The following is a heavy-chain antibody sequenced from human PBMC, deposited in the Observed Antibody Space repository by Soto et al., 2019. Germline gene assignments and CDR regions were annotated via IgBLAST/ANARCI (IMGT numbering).Heavy chain of an antibody. D-gene: IGHD6-13*01. CDR1: GGTFSSYA. J-gene: IGHJ5*02. CDR2: IIPIFGTA. Sequence: SVKVSCKASGGTFSSYAISWVRQAPGQGLEWMEGIIPIFGTANYAQKFQGRVTITADESTSTAYMELSSLRSEDTAVYYCARVSEQQLDQNNWFDPWGQGTLVTVSS. V-gene: IGHV1-69*13. CDR3: ARVSEQQLDQNNWFDP.